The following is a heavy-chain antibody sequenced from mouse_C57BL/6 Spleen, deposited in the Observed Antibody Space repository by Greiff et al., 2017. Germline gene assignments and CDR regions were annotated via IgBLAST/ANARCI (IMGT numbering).Heavy chain of an antibody. CDR1: GFNIKDYY. Sequence: EVQVVESGAELVRPGASVKLSCTASGFNIKDYYMHWVKQRPEQGLEWIGRIDPEDGDTEYAPKFQGKATMTADTSSNTAYLQLSSLTSEDTAVYYCTTGDITTVVEGDYFDYWGQGTTLTVSS. CDR2: IDPEDGDT. D-gene: IGHD1-1*01. V-gene: IGHV14-1*01. J-gene: IGHJ2*01. CDR3: TTGDITTVVEGDYFDY.